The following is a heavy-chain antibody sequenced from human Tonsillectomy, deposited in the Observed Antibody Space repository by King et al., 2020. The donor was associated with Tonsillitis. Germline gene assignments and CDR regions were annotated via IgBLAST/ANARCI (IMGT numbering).Heavy chain of an antibody. Sequence: VQLVQSGGGLVKPGGSLRLSCAASGFAFSDYYMSWIRQAPGKGLHWVSYISGSGDKIYYADSVKGRFTISRDNTKNFLYLQMYSLGAEDTAVYFCARITMMVLSITDEYYYDSWGQGNVVTVSS. CDR1: GFAFSDYY. V-gene: IGHV3-11*01. D-gene: IGHD3-22*01. CDR3: ARITMMVLSITDEYYYDS. CDR2: ISGSGDKI. J-gene: IGHJ4*02.